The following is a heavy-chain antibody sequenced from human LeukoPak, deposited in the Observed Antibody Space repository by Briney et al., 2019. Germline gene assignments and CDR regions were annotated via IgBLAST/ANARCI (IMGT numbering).Heavy chain of an antibody. CDR1: GFTFSSYW. CDR2: INSDGSST. CDR3: ARVAETIYYGDYGDY. V-gene: IGHV3-74*01. J-gene: IGHJ4*02. Sequence: GGSLRLSCAASGFTFSSYWMHWVRQAPGKGLVWVSRINSDGSSTSYADSVKGRFTISRDNAKNTLYLQMNSLRAEDTAVYYCARVAETIYYGDYGDYWGQRTLVTVSS. D-gene: IGHD4-17*01.